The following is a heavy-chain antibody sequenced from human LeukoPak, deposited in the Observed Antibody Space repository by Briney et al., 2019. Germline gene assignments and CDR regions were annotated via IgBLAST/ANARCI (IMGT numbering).Heavy chain of an antibody. CDR3: ARSPYCSGGSCFTNWFDP. CDR2: ISAYNGNT. Sequence: ASVKVSCKASGYTFTSYGIGWVRQAPGQGLEWMGWISAYNGNTNYAQKLQGRVTMTTDTSTSTAYMELRSLRSDDTAVYYCARSPYCSGGSCFTNWFDPWGQGTLVTISS. D-gene: IGHD2-15*01. J-gene: IGHJ5*02. CDR1: GYTFTSYG. V-gene: IGHV1-18*01.